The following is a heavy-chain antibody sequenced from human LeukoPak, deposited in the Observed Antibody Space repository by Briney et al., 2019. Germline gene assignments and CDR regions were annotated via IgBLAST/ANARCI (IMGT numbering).Heavy chain of an antibody. CDR3: ARLVVVAHDAFDI. D-gene: IGHD2-15*01. Sequence: HGESLKISCKGSGYSFTSYWIGWVRQMPGKGLEWMGIIYPGDSDTRYSPSFQGQVTISADKSISTAYLQWSSLKASDTAMYYCARLVVVAHDAFDIWGQGTMVTVSS. V-gene: IGHV5-51*01. CDR1: GYSFTSYW. J-gene: IGHJ3*02. CDR2: IYPGDSDT.